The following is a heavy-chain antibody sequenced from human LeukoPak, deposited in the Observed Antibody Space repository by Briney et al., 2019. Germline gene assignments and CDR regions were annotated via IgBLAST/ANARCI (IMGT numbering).Heavy chain of an antibody. D-gene: IGHD2-15*01. V-gene: IGHV4-34*01. J-gene: IGHJ3*02. Sequence: SETLSLTCAVYGGSFSGYYWSWIRQPPGKGLEWIGEINHSGSTNYNPSLKSRVTISVDTSTNQFSLKLSSLTAADTAVYYCARVAPYIVVVVAATRVGAFDIWGQGTMVTVSS. CDR2: INHSGST. CDR1: GGSFSGYY. CDR3: ARVAPYIVVVVAATRVGAFDI.